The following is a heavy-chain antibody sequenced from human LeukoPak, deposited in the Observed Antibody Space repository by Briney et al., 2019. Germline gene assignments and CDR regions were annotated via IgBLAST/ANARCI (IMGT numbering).Heavy chain of an antibody. CDR3: ARDLGGIAAAGIGY. Sequence: PSETLSLTCTVSGGSISSSSYYWGWIRQPPGKGLEWIGNIYYSGSSYYNPSLKSRVTISVDTSKNQFSLKLSSVTAADTAVYYCARDLGGIAAAGIGYWGQGTLVTVSS. J-gene: IGHJ4*02. CDR1: GGSISSSSYY. CDR2: IYYSGSS. D-gene: IGHD6-13*01. V-gene: IGHV4-39*07.